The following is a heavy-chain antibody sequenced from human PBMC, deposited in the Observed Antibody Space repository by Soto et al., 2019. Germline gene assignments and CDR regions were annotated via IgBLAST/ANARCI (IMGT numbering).Heavy chain of an antibody. CDR1: GFTFSSFA. V-gene: IGHV3-64D*06. J-gene: IGHJ6*02. D-gene: IGHD3-16*01. CDR3: ARDLWAMDV. Sequence: GGSLRLSCSASGFTFSSFAMHWVRQAPDKGLHYVSAISNHGGSTYYADSVKGRFTMSRDNSKSTLFLQMSSLSPEDTAVYFCARDLWAMDVWGQGTTVTVSS. CDR2: ISNHGGST.